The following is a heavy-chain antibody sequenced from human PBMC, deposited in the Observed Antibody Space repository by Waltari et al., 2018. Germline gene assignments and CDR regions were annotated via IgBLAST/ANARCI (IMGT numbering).Heavy chain of an antibody. Sequence: QVQLVQSGAEVKKPGASVKVSCKASGYTFTSYYMHWVRQAPGQGLEWMGIINPSGGSTSYEQKCQGRVTMTRDTSTSTVYMELSSLRSEDTAVYYCARVYCGGDCSYGMDVWGQGTTVTVSS. D-gene: IGHD2-21*01. V-gene: IGHV1-46*01. CDR1: GYTFTSYY. CDR3: ARVYCGGDCSYGMDV. J-gene: IGHJ6*02. CDR2: INPSGGST.